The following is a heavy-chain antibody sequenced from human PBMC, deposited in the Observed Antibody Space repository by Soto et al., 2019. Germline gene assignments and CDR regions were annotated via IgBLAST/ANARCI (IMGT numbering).Heavy chain of an antibody. D-gene: IGHD2-2*02. Sequence: ASVKVSCKASGYTFTSYDINWVRQATGQGLEWMGWMNPNSGNTGYAQKFQGRVTMTRNTSISTAYMELSSLRSEDTAVYYCARTIVVVPAAIHAYYYGMGVGGQGTTVTVSS. J-gene: IGHJ6*02. V-gene: IGHV1-8*01. CDR2: MNPNSGNT. CDR3: ARTIVVVPAAIHAYYYGMGV. CDR1: GYTFTSYD.